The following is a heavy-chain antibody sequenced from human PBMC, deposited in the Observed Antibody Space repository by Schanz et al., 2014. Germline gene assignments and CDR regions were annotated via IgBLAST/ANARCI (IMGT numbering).Heavy chain of an antibody. CDR3: ARALKGKVAIFGVIAAQNYYYRAV. Sequence: QVQLVQSGAEVKKPGASVKVSCTASGFNFNNYDINWVRQATGQGLEWMGWMNPKTGNTDHAQKFQCRGYMTWDAATSTAYLDLSRLRSEDTGVYYCARALKGKVAIFGVIAAQNYYYRAVWGKGTTVTVSS. CDR2: MNPKTGNT. J-gene: IGHJ6*03. CDR1: GFNFNNYD. D-gene: IGHD3-3*01. V-gene: IGHV1-8*01.